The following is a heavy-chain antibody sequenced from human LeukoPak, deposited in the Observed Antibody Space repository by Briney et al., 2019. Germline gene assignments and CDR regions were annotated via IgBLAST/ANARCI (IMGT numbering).Heavy chain of an antibody. CDR3: AIGYVLAV. J-gene: IGHJ6*02. CDR1: GGSISSGGYY. V-gene: IGHV4-31*03. Sequence: SETLSLTCTVSGGSISSGGYYWSWVRQHPGGGLEWIGYIYYTGSTYYNPSLKSRLTISVDTSKNQFSLKLSSVTAADTAVYYCAIGYVLAVWGQGTTVAVSS. CDR2: IYYTGST. D-gene: IGHD1-1*01.